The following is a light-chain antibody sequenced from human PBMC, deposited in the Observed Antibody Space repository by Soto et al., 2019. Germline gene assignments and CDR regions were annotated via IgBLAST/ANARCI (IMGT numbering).Light chain of an antibody. V-gene: IGLV2-8*01. CDR3: TSYAGSFYV. J-gene: IGLJ1*01. Sequence: QSALTQPPSASGSPGQSVTISCTGTSSDVGAYNYVSWYQQHPGKAPKLMIYEVSKRPSGVPDRFSGSKSDNTASLTVSGLQAEDEADYYCTSYAGSFYVFGNGTKVTVL. CDR1: SSDVGAYNY. CDR2: EVS.